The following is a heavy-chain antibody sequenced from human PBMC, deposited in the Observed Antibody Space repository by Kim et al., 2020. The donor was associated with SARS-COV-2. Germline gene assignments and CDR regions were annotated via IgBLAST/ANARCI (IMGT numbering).Heavy chain of an antibody. Sequence: DKYYNPSLKTRLTISKDTSRNQVILTMTNMDPADTATYYCARQNQWKFDPWGQGSLVTVSS. CDR3: ARQNQWKFDP. V-gene: IGHV2-70*01. J-gene: IGHJ5*02. D-gene: IGHD1-1*01. CDR2: DK.